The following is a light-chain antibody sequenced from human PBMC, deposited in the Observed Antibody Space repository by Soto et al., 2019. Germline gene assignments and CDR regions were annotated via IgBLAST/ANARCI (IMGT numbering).Light chain of an antibody. CDR2: GAS. Sequence: EIVLTQSPGTLSLSPGERATISCRASESVIKYLAWYQQKPGQAPRLLIHGASSRATGIPARFSGSGSGTDFTLTINRREPEDFAVYYCKQYSSSPPITFGQGTRLEIK. V-gene: IGKV3-20*01. CDR3: KQYSSSPPIT. J-gene: IGKJ5*01. CDR1: ESVIKY.